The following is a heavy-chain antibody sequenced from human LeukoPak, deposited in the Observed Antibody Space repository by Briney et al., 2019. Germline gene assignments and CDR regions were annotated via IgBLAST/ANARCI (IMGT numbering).Heavy chain of an antibody. CDR3: ARVRCSSTSCAAKDAFDI. V-gene: IGHV4-59*01. CDR1: GGSISNYY. J-gene: IGHJ3*02. D-gene: IGHD2-2*01. CDR2: IYYSGST. Sequence: PSETLSLTCTVSGGSISNYYWSWIRQPPGKGLEWIGYIYYSGSTNYNPSLKSRVIILVGTSKNQFSLNLSSVTAADTAFYYCARVRCSSTSCAAKDAFDIWGQGTMVTVSS.